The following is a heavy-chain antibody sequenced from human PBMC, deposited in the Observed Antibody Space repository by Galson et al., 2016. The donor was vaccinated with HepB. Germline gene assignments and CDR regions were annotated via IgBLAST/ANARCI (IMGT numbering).Heavy chain of an antibody. Sequence: SLRLSCAASGFTFSWFGMHWVRQAPGKGLEWVAAISYDGVAVILYDASDKYYADSVKGRLTISRHNFKNTLYLQMNRLRPEDTAVYYCGKLGGDYYHWYFDLWGRGTLVTVSS. D-gene: IGHD3-22*01. CDR3: GKLGGDYYHWYFDL. CDR1: GFTFSWFG. CDR2: ILYDASDK. V-gene: IGHV3-30*18. J-gene: IGHJ2*01.